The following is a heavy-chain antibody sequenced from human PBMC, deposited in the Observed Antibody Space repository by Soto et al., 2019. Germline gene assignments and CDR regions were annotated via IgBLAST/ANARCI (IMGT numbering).Heavy chain of an antibody. CDR3: ARGFRRNYFDY. Sequence: PVGSLRLSCAASGFTFSSYAMHWVRQAPGKGLEWVAVISYDGSNKYYADSVKGRFTISRDNSKNTLYLQMNSLRAEDTAVYYCARGFRRNYFDYWGQGTLVTVSS. J-gene: IGHJ4*02. V-gene: IGHV3-30-3*01. D-gene: IGHD3-3*01. CDR2: ISYDGSNK. CDR1: GFTFSSYA.